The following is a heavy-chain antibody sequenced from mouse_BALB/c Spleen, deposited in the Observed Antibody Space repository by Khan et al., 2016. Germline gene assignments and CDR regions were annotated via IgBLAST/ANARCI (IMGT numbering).Heavy chain of an antibody. D-gene: IGHD2-4*01. Sequence: EVELVESGPGLVKPSQSLSLTCTVTGYSITSDYAWNWIRQFSGNKLEWMAYITYSGTTNYNPSLKSRISITRDTSKYQFFLQLNSVTTEDTATYYCARIYYDYDDYALDYWGQGTSVTVSS. J-gene: IGHJ4*01. CDR1: GYSITSDYA. CDR2: ITYSGTT. V-gene: IGHV3-2*02. CDR3: ARIYYDYDDYALDY.